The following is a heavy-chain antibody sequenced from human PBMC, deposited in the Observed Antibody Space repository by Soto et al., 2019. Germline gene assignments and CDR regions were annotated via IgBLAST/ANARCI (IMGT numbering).Heavy chain of an antibody. Sequence: EVPLLESGGGLVQPGGSLRLSCAASGFTFSSYAMSWVRQAPGKGLEWVSAISGSGGSTYYADSVKGRFTISRDNSKNTLYLQMISLRAEDTAVYYCAKDLRRASFGVVISFDYWGQGTLVTVSS. D-gene: IGHD3-3*01. CDR1: GFTFSSYA. V-gene: IGHV3-23*01. CDR2: ISGSGGST. J-gene: IGHJ4*02. CDR3: AKDLRRASFGVVISFDY.